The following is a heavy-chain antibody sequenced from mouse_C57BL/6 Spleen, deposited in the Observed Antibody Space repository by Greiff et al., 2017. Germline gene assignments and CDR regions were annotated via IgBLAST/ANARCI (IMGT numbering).Heavy chain of an antibody. J-gene: IGHJ3*01. D-gene: IGHD2-3*01. CDR1: GYTFTDYE. Sequence: QVQLQQSGAELVRPGASVTLSCKASGYTFTDYEMHWVKQTPVHGLDWIGAIDPETGGTAYNQKFKGKAILTADKSSSTAYMELRSLTSEDSAVYYCTRDGYSSSWFAYWGQGTLVTVSA. CDR2: IDPETGGT. V-gene: IGHV1-15*01. CDR3: TRDGYSSSWFAY.